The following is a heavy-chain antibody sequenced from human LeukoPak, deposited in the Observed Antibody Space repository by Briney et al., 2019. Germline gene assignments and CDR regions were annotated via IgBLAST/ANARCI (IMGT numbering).Heavy chain of an antibody. Sequence: SETLSLTCTVSGGSISSNSYYWGWIRQPPGEGLEWIGSISYSGSTNYNPSLKSRVTISVDTSKNQFSLKLSSVTAADTAVYYCARDGKVPYYYYGMDVWGQGTTVTVSS. CDR2: ISYSGST. D-gene: IGHD1-1*01. CDR3: ARDGKVPYYYYGMDV. CDR1: GGSISSNSYY. J-gene: IGHJ6*02. V-gene: IGHV4-39*07.